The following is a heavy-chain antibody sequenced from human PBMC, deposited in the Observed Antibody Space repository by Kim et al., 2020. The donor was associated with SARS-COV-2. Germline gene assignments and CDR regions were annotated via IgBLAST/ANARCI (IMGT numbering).Heavy chain of an antibody. V-gene: IGHV4-4*07. CDR1: GGSISSYY. J-gene: IGHJ5*02. CDR2: IYTSGST. CDR3: AREWVTTIFWSAFWFGP. D-gene: IGHD3-3*01. Sequence: SETLSLTCTVSGGSISSYYWSWIRQPAGKGLEWIGRIYTSGSTNYNPSLKRRVTMSVDTSTNQFSLKRSSVTAADTAVYYCAREWVTTIFWSAFWFGPWGQGTLVTVSS.